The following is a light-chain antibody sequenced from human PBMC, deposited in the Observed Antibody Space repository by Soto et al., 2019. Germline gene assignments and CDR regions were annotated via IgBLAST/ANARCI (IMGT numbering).Light chain of an antibody. J-gene: IGLJ2*01. CDR2: GNK. Sequence: QSVLTQPPSVSGAPGQRVTISCTGSSSNIGAGYDVHWYQQVPGTAPKLLIFGNKNRPSGVPDRFSGSKSGTSASLAITGLQAEYEAEYYCQSYDSSLAVVFGGGTKLTVL. CDR3: QSYDSSLAVV. CDR1: SSNIGAGYD. V-gene: IGLV1-40*01.